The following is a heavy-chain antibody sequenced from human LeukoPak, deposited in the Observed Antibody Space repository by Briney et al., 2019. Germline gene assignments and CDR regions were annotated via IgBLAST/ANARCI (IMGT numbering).Heavy chain of an antibody. D-gene: IGHD3-22*01. CDR3: ARELYDSSGYDAFDI. J-gene: IGHJ3*02. V-gene: IGHV3-48*04. CDR1: GFTFSSYS. CDR2: ISSSGSTI. Sequence: PGGSLRLSCAASGFTFSSYSMNWVRQAPGKGLEWVSYISSSGSTIYYADSVKGRFTISRDNAKNSLYLQMNSLRAEDTAVYYCARELYDSSGYDAFDIWGQGTMVTVSS.